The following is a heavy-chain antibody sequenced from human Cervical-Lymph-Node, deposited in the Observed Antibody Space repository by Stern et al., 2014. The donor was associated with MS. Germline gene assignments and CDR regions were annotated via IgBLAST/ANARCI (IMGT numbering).Heavy chain of an antibody. D-gene: IGHD6-13*01. Sequence: EVQLVESGGGLVQPGGSLRLSCAASGFTFSSYWMHWVRQAPGKGLVWVSRINSDGSSTSYADSGKGRFTISRDNAKNTLYLQMNSLRAEDTAVYYCAREGGSSRGFDYWGQGTLVTVSS. CDR2: INSDGSST. CDR1: GFTFSSYW. J-gene: IGHJ4*02. CDR3: AREGGSSRGFDY. V-gene: IGHV3-74*01.